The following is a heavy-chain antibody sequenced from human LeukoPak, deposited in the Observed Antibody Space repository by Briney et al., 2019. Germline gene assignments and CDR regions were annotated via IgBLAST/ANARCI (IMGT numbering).Heavy chain of an antibody. Sequence: SETLSLTCAVYGGSFSGYYWSWIRQPPGKGLEWIGEINHSGSTNYNPSLKSRVTISVDTSKNQFSLKLSSVTAADTAVYYCARVFRFVDAFDIWGQGTMVTVSS. CDR2: INHSGST. V-gene: IGHV4-34*01. J-gene: IGHJ3*02. CDR1: GGSFSGYY. D-gene: IGHD3-16*01. CDR3: ARVFRFVDAFDI.